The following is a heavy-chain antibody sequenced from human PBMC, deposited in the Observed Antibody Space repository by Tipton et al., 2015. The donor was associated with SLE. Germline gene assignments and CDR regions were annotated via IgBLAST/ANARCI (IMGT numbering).Heavy chain of an antibody. Sequence: TLSLTCAVYGGSFSGYYWSWIRQPPGKGLEWIGEINHSGSTNYNPSLKSRVTISVDTSKNQFSLKLSSVTAADTAVYYCARDSSGGYNWFDPWGQGTLVTVSS. CDR2: INHSGST. D-gene: IGHD3-22*01. V-gene: IGHV4-34*01. CDR3: ARDSSGGYNWFDP. J-gene: IGHJ5*02. CDR1: GGSFSGYY.